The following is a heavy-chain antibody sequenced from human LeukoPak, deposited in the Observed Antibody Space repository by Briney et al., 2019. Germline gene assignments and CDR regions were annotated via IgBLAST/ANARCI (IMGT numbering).Heavy chain of an antibody. D-gene: IGHD3-9*01. J-gene: IGHJ4*02. CDR2: IYYSGST. CDR3: ASLDILTGYRFDY. V-gene: IGHV4-59*08. CDR1: GGSISSYY. Sequence: PSETLSLTCTVSGGSISSYYWSWIRQPPGKGLEWIGYIYYSGSTNYNPSPKSRVTISVDTSKNQFSLKLSSVTAADTAVYYCASLDILTGYRFDYWGQGTLVTVSS.